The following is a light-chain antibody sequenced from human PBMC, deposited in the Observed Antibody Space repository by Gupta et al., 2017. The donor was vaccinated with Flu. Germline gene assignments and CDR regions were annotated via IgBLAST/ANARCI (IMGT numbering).Light chain of an antibody. J-gene: IGKJ5*01. CDR2: KAS. V-gene: IGKV1-5*03. CDR1: QTISSW. CDR3: QQYNTYPIT. Sequence: PSNMSASVGDRVTITCRASQTISSWLAWYQHKPGKAPKLLIYKASSLEIGVPSRFSGSETWTXFTLTVXSLQPDDFATYYCQQYNTYPITFGXGTRLEIK.